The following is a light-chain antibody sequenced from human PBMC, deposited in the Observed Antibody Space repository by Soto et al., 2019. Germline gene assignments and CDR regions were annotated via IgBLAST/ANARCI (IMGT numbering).Light chain of an antibody. Sequence: QRAQSPSSLSASVGDRVTITCQAIHDIINSLNWYHQKSRRAPKLLISDASNLEPGVPPRISGSGSGTTFTFTISDLQPEDIGDYYCQQHNNLPFTCGGGTKV. J-gene: IGKJ4*01. CDR2: DAS. CDR3: QQHNNLPFT. CDR1: HDIINS. V-gene: IGKV1-33*01.